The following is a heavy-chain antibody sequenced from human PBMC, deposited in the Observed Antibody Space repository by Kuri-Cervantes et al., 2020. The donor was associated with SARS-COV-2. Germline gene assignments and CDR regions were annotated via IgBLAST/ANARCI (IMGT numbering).Heavy chain of an antibody. D-gene: IGHD5-18*01. CDR1: GFTFSSYS. V-gene: IGHV3-48*01. CDR3: ARDLSSGLWAFDY. CDR2: ISSSSSTI. J-gene: IGHJ4*02. Sequence: GGSLRLSCAASGFTFSSYSMNWVRQAPGKGLEWVSYISSSSSTIYYADSVEGRFTISRDNAKNSLYLQMNSLRAEDTAVYYCARDLSSGLWAFDYWGQGTLVTVSS.